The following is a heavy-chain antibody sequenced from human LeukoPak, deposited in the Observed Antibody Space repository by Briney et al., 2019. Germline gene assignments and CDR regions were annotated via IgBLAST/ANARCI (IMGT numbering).Heavy chain of an antibody. Sequence: SETLSLTCTVSGGSISDSSYYWGWIRQPPGKGLEWIGSIYYSGTTYYNPSLKSRVTISVDTSKNQFSLKLTSVTAADTAVYYCARNSIGIAARYYYSYMDVWGKGTTVTVSS. J-gene: IGHJ6*03. V-gene: IGHV4-39*07. CDR2: IYYSGTT. CDR1: GGSISDSSYY. D-gene: IGHD6-6*01. CDR3: ARNSIGIAARYYYSYMDV.